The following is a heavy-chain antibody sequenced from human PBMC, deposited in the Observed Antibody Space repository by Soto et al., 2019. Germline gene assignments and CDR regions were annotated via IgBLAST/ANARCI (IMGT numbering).Heavy chain of an antibody. CDR3: AKDYYIVQEQGYYYMDV. D-gene: IGHD2-8*01. Sequence: QVQLVESGGGVVQPGRSLRLSCAASGFTFRTYGMYWVRQAPGKGLEWVAVISYDGSNKYFADSVKGRFTISRDNSKNTLYLQMNSLRAEDTAVYYCAKDYYIVQEQGYYYMDVWGKGTTVTVSS. CDR1: GFTFRTYG. V-gene: IGHV3-30*18. CDR2: ISYDGSNK. J-gene: IGHJ6*03.